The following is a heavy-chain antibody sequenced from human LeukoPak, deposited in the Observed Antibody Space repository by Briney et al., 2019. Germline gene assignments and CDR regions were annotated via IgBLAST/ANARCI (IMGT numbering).Heavy chain of an antibody. CDR2: MNPNSGNT. CDR3: VNWNYGDN. CDR1: GYTFTSYD. J-gene: IGHJ4*02. D-gene: IGHD1-7*01. Sequence: SGNAACMASGYTFTSYDINWVRQATGQGLEWMGWMNPNSGNTGYAQKFQGRVTITRNTSISTAYMELSSLRSEDPAVYYCVNWNYGDNWGQGTLLTVCS. V-gene: IGHV1-8*03.